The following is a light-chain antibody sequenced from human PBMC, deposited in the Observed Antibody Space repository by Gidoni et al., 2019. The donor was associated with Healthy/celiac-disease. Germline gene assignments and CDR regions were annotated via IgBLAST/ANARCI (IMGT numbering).Light chain of an antibody. J-gene: IGKJ2*01. CDR1: QSVSSSY. V-gene: IGKV3-20*01. Sequence: DIVLTQSPGTLSLSPGERATLSCRASQSVSSSYLAWYQQKPGQAPRLLIYGASSRATGIPDRFSGSVSGTDFTLTISRLEPEDFAVYYCQQYGSSRDTFGQXTKLEIK. CDR3: QQYGSSRDT. CDR2: GAS.